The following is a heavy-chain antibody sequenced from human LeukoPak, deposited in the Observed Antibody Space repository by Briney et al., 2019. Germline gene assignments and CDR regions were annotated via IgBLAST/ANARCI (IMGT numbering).Heavy chain of an antibody. Sequence: PSETLSLTCTVSGGSISSSYWCWIRQPAGGGLEWIGRIYTCGSTNYNPSLKSRVTMSVDTSKNQFSLELSSVTAADTAVYYCARVQAYGEIDPWGQGTLVTVPS. D-gene: IGHD4-17*01. CDR2: IYTCGST. V-gene: IGHV4-4*07. CDR3: ARVQAYGEIDP. J-gene: IGHJ5*02. CDR1: GGSISSSY.